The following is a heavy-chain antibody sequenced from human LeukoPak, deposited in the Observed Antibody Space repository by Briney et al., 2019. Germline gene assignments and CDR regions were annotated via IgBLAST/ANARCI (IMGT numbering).Heavy chain of an antibody. D-gene: IGHD3-22*01. Sequence: GGSLRLSCTASGFTFSSYWMHWVRQAPGKGLEWVSGINWNGGSTGYADSVKGRFTISRDNAKNSLYLQMNSLRAEDTALYYCARAARYYDSSGLFGAYFDYWGQGTLVTVSS. CDR2: INWNGGST. J-gene: IGHJ4*02. V-gene: IGHV3-20*04. CDR3: ARAARYYDSSGLFGAYFDY. CDR1: GFTFSSYW.